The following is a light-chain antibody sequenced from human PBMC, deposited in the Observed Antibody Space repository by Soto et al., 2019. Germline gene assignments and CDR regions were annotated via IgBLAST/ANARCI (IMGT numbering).Light chain of an antibody. J-gene: IGKJ2*01. V-gene: IGKV1-39*01. Sequence: DIQMTQSPSSLSASVGDRVTITCRASQSISSYLNWYQQKPGKAPKLLIYAASSLQSGVPSRFSGSGSGTDFTLTISSLQPEDFAVYCCQQYTNWPTFGQ. CDR3: QQYTNWPT. CDR1: QSISSY. CDR2: AAS.